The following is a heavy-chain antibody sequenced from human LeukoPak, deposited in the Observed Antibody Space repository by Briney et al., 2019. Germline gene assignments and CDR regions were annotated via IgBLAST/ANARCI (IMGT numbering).Heavy chain of an antibody. D-gene: IGHD3-22*01. V-gene: IGHV4-34*01. CDR1: GGSFSGYY. J-gene: IGHJ4*02. CDR2: INHSGST. Sequence: PSETLSLTCAVYGGSFSGYYWSWIRQPPGKGLEWIGEINHSGSTNYNPSLKSRVTISVDTSKNQFSLKLSSVTAANTAVYYCASGGGYYYAIDYWGQGTLVTVSS. CDR3: ASGGGYYYAIDY.